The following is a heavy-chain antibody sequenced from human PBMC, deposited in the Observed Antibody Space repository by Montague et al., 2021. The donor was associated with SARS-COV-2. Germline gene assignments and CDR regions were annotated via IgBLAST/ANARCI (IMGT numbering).Heavy chain of an antibody. D-gene: IGHD1-1*01. J-gene: IGHJ4*02. CDR3: ARGGNWLYYFDY. CDR2: TYYRSKWYN. CDR1: GDSVSSNRAA. Sequence: SAISGDSVSSNRAAWNWIRQSPSRGLEWLGRTYYRSKWYNDYALSVKSRITINPDTSKNQFSLQLNSVTPEDTAVYYCARGGNWLYYFDYWGQGTLVTGSS. V-gene: IGHV6-1*01.